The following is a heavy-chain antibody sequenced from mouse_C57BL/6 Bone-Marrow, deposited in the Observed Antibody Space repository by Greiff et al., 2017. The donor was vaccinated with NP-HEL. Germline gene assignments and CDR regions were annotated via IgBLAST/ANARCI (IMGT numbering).Heavy chain of an antibody. V-gene: IGHV3-8*01. J-gene: IGHJ1*03. Sequence: LQESGPGLAKPSQTLSLTCSVTGYSITSDYWNWIRKFPGNKLEYMGYISYSGSTYYNPSIKSRISITRDTSKNQYYLQLNFVTTEDTATYYCARSHDYGSSYVLYWYFDVWGTGTTVTVSA. CDR3: ARSHDYGSSYVLYWYFDV. CDR1: GYSITSDY. D-gene: IGHD1-1*01. CDR2: ISYSGST.